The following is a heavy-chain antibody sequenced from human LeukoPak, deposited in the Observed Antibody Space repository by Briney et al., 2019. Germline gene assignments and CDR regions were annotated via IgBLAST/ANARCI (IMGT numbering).Heavy chain of an antibody. V-gene: IGHV4-4*07. CDR3: AGGGSPHI. J-gene: IGHJ3*02. Sequence: SETLSLTCTVSGGSISNYFLSWVRQPAGKALEWIGRLYPRGTTNYNPSLKSRVSMSLDTSMTHFSLKLNSVTAADTAVYYCAGGGSPHIWGQGTMVTVSS. CDR2: LYPRGTT. D-gene: IGHD1-26*01. CDR1: GGSISNYF.